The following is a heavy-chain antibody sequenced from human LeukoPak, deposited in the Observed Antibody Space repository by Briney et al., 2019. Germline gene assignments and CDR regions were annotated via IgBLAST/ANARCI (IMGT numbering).Heavy chain of an antibody. J-gene: IGHJ4*02. V-gene: IGHV1-2*02. CDR1: GYTFTGYY. D-gene: IGHD1-1*01. Sequence: ASVKVSCKASGYTFTGYYMHWVRQAPGQGLEWMGWINPNSGGTNYAQKFQGRVTMTRDTSINTAYMELSRLRTDDTVVYYCARSPPTTYHCDYWGQGTLVTVSS. CDR3: ARSPPTTYHCDY. CDR2: INPNSGGT.